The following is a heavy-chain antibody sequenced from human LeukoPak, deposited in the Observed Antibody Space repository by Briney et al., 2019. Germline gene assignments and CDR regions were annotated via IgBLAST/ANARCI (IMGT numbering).Heavy chain of an antibody. CDR2: ISYDGSNK. CDR3: AKPSFYDDYLDY. J-gene: IGHJ4*02. CDR1: GFTFSSYG. Sequence: GRSLRLSCAASGFTFSSYGMHWVRQAPGKGLEWVAVISYDGSNKYYADSVKGRFTISRDNSKNTLYLQMNSLRAEDTAVYYCAKPSFYDDYLDYWGQGTLVTVSS. D-gene: IGHD5/OR15-5a*01. V-gene: IGHV3-30*18.